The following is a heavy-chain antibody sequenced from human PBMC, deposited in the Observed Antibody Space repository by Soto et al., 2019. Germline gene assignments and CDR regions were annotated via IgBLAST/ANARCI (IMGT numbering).Heavy chain of an antibody. J-gene: IGHJ4*02. Sequence: QITLNESGPTVVRPTETLNLTCRFSGFSLTTSGVGVGWIRQSPGKAPEWLALIYWDDDKRYSASLKSRLTITQDTSKNQVVLTVSDLDPTDTATYYCAHRVLRTVFGLVTTTAIYVDFWGQGTPVAVSS. V-gene: IGHV2-5*02. CDR1: GFSLTTSGVG. D-gene: IGHD3-3*01. CDR3: AHRVLRTVFGLVTTTAIYVDF. CDR2: IYWDDDK.